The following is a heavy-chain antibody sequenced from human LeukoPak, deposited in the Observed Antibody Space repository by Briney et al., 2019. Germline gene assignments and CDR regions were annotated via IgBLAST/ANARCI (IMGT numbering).Heavy chain of an antibody. CDR2: IHHSGTT. V-gene: IGHV4-59*01. J-gene: IGHJ4*02. CDR3: ARVDSGTYYMPFDY. D-gene: IGHD1-26*01. CDR1: GGSLIPYY. Sequence: PSETLSLTCTVFGGSLIPYYWSWIRQPPGKGLEWIGYIHHSGTTNYSPPLKGRATLSVDTSKNQISLRLSSVTAADTAVYFCARVDSGTYYMPFDYWGQGSLVTVSS.